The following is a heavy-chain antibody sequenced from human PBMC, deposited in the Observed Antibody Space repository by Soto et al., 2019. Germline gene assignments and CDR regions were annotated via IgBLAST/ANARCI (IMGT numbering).Heavy chain of an antibody. J-gene: IGHJ5*02. D-gene: IGHD3-3*01. CDR1: GFTFSSYA. Sequence: EVQLLESGGGLVQPGGSLRLSCAVSGFTFSSYAMSWVRQAPGKGLEWVSVISGSGGSTYYAASVKGRFTISRDNSKNTLYLKMNSLRAEDTAVYYCAKELGITHDPWGQGTLVTVSS. CDR3: AKELGITHDP. V-gene: IGHV3-23*01. CDR2: ISGSGGST.